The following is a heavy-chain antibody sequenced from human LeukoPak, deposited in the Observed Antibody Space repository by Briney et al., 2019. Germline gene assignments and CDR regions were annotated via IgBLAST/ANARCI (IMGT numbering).Heavy chain of an antibody. V-gene: IGHV1-46*01. CDR1: GYTFTSYY. CDR3: ARDLVQTTLSYYYYYYGMDV. CDR2: INPSGGST. D-gene: IGHD1-1*01. J-gene: IGHJ6*02. Sequence: ASVKVSCKASGYTFTSYYMHWVRQAPGQGLEWMGIINPSGGSTSYAQKFQGRVTMTRDTSTSTVYMELSSLRSEDTAVYYCARDLVQTTLSYYYYYYGMDVWGQGTTVTVSS.